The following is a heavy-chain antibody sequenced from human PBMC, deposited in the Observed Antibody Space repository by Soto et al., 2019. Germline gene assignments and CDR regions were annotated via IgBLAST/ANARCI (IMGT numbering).Heavy chain of an antibody. CDR3: ASQAGFYYYYGMDV. CDR1: GGSISSSSYY. Sequence: TSETLSLTCTVSGGSISSSSYYWGWIRQPPGKGLEWIGSIYYSGSTYYNPSLKSRVTISVDTSKNQFSLKLSSVTAADTAVYYCASQAGFYYYYGMDVWGQGTTVTVSS. J-gene: IGHJ6*02. V-gene: IGHV4-39*01. CDR2: IYYSGST. D-gene: IGHD6-19*01.